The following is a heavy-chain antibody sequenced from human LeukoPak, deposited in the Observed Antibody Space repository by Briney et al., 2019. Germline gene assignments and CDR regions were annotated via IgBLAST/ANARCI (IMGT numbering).Heavy chain of an antibody. J-gene: IGHJ4*02. CDR1: GFTFSTYW. CDR2: INSDGRST. CDR3: ARTTPATGWFLYY. Sequence: GSLRLSCAASGFTFSTYWMHWVRQAPGKGLVWVSRINSDGRSTRYADSVKGRFTISRDNAKNTLYLQMNSLRVEDTAVYYCARTTPATGWFLYYWGQGILVTVSS. V-gene: IGHV3-74*01. D-gene: IGHD6-19*01.